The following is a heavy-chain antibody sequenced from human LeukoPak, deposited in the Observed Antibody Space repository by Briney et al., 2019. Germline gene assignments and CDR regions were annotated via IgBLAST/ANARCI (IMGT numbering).Heavy chain of an antibody. CDR2: LHHSGST. J-gene: IGHJ6*03. CDR3: ARVVDPGGYYYFYYMDV. V-gene: IGHV4-34*01. CDR1: GGSFSGYY. D-gene: IGHD3-16*01. Sequence: SSETLSLTCAVYGGSFSGYYWSWLRQPPGKGLEWIGELHHSGSTNYNPSLKSRVTISVDTSKNQLSLKLSSVTAADTAVYYCARVVDPGGYYYFYYMDVWGKGTTVTVSS.